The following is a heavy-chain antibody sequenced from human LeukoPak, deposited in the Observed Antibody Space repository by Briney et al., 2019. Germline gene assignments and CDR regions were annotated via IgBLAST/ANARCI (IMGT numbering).Heavy chain of an antibody. CDR2: MNPDTGGT. J-gene: IGHJ4*02. V-gene: IGHV1-2*02. D-gene: IGHD6-19*01. CDR1: GYTFTGYY. Sequence: ASVKVSCKASGYTFTGYYIHWVRQAPGQGLQWMGWMNPDTGGTRYAESLQGRVTMTRDTSISTAYMELSSLRSDDTAVYYCARGRGIAVAGTSFDYWGQGTLVTVSS. CDR3: ARGRGIAVAGTSFDY.